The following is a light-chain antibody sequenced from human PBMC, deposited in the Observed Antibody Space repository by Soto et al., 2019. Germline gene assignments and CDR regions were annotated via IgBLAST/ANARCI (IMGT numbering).Light chain of an antibody. V-gene: IGKV1-39*01. CDR2: AAS. J-gene: IGKJ4*01. CDR1: QTIRTD. Sequence: DIQMTQSPCSLSASAGDRVNITCPAIQTIRTDLTWYQQKPGKAPTFLIYAASRLQCGVPSRFSGSGSRKYFALTVSSQQHEDFATYCCQQSFKTPLTFGGGTKGAIK. CDR3: QQSFKTPLT.